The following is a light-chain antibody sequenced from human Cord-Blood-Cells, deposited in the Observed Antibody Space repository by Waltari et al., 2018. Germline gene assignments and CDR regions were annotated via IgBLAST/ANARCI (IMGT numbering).Light chain of an antibody. CDR3: SSYTNSNTWV. V-gene: IGLV2-14*01. J-gene: IGLJ3*02. CDR1: SSHVGGYKY. Sequence: QSALTQPASVSGSPGQSNTISCPGTSSHVGGYKYVSWYQQHPGKAPKLMIYDVSNRPSGVSNRFSGSKSGSTASLTISGLQAEDEADYYCSSYTNSNTWVFGGGTKLTGL. CDR2: DVS.